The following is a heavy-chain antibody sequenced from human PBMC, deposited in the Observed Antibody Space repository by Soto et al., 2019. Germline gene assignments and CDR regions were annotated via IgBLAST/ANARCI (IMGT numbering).Heavy chain of an antibody. CDR3: ARTGITGTTGTDY. V-gene: IGHV4-34*01. Sequence: PSETLSLTCAVYGGSFSGYYWSWIRQPPGKGLEWIGEINHSGSTNYNPSLKSRVTISVDPSKNQFSLKLSSVTAADTAVYYCARTGITGTTGTDYWGQGTLVTVSS. J-gene: IGHJ4*02. CDR2: INHSGST. CDR1: GGSFSGYY. D-gene: IGHD1-7*01.